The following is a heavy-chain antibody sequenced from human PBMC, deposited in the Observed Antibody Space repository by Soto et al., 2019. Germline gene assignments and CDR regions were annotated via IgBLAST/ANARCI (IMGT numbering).Heavy chain of an antibody. CDR2: IIPILGIA. V-gene: IGHV1-69*02. J-gene: IGHJ4*02. Sequence: ASVKVSCKASGGTFSSYTISWVRQAPGQGLEWMGRIIPILGIANYAQKFQGRVTITADKSTSTAYMELSSLRSEDTAVYYCAASITIFGVVTVYGGNFDYWGQGTLVTVSS. CDR1: GGTFSSYT. D-gene: IGHD3-3*01. CDR3: AASITIFGVVTVYGGNFDY.